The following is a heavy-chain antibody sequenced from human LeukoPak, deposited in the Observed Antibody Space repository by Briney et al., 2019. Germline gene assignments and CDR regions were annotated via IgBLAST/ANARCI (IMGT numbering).Heavy chain of an antibody. CDR2: ISSSSSYI. Sequence: GGSLRLSCAASGFTFSSYSMNWVRQAPGKGLEWVSSISSSSSYIYYADSVKGRFTISRDSAKNSLYLQMNSLRAEDTAVYYCARDLHYYDSSVADYWGQGTLVTVSS. J-gene: IGHJ4*02. V-gene: IGHV3-21*01. CDR3: ARDLHYYDSSVADY. D-gene: IGHD3-22*01. CDR1: GFTFSSYS.